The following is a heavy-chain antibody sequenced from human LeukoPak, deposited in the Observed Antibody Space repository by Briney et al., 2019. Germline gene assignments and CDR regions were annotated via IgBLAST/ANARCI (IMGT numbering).Heavy chain of an antibody. V-gene: IGHV3-30*18. CDR3: AKEREAGSGNIAFDY. J-gene: IGHJ4*02. CDR2: ISYDGSNK. CDR1: GFTFSSYG. Sequence: GRSLRLSCAASGFTFSSYGMHWARQAPGKGLEWVAVISYDGSNKYYADSVKGRFTVSRDNSKNTLYLQMNSLRAEDTAVYYCAKEREAGSGNIAFDYWGQGTLVTVSS. D-gene: IGHD3-10*01.